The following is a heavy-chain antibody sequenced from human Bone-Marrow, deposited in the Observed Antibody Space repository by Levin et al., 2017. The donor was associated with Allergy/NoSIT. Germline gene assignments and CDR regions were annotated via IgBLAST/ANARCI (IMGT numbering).Heavy chain of an antibody. CDR2: ISYMRTT. CDR1: GGSIISGGYY. J-gene: IGHJ4*02. Sequence: PSETLSLTCTVSGGSIISGGYYWSWIRQHPGTGLEWIGYISYMRTTYYNPSLKSRVTMSVDTSKNQFSLKLSSVTAADTAVYYCARDMGRGSNSVADYWGQGTVVTVSS. CDR3: ARDMGRGSNSVADY. D-gene: IGHD4-23*01. V-gene: IGHV4-31*03.